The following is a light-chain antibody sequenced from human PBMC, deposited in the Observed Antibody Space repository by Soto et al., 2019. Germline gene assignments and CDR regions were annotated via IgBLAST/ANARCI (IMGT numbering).Light chain of an antibody. CDR3: SSYTSSSTYV. Sequence: QSVLTQPPSVSGSPGQSVAISCTGTSSDVGSYNRVSWYQQPPGTAPRVMIYEVSNRPSGVPDRFSGSKSGNTASLTISGLQAEDEADYYCSSYTSSSTYVFGTGTQLTVL. CDR2: EVS. J-gene: IGLJ1*01. CDR1: SSDVGSYNR. V-gene: IGLV2-18*02.